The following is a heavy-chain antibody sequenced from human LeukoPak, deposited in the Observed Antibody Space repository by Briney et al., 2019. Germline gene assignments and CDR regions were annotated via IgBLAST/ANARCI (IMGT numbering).Heavy chain of an antibody. CDR2: ISSSSSHT. CDR3: AREPLGPAHRIFFDY. J-gene: IGHJ4*02. D-gene: IGHD1-26*01. V-gene: IGHV3-11*06. Sequence: PGRSLRLSRGAPGFTFSDHYMSWVRQAPGKGLEWLSYISSSSSHTNYADSVKGRFTISRDNAKSSLYLQMDSLRAQDTAVYYCAREPLGPAHRIFFDYWGQGALVTVSS. CDR1: GFTFSDHY.